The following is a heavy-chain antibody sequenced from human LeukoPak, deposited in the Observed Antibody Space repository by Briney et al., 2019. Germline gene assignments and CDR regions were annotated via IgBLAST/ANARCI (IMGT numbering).Heavy chain of an antibody. CDR1: GFTFSSYG. Sequence: PGGSLRLSCAASGFTFSSYGMHWVRQAPGKGLEWVSSISSSSSYIYYADSVKGRFTISRDNAKNSLYLQMNSLRAEDTAVYYCAREERDVSKRSYYFDYWGQGTLVTVSS. CDR3: AREERDVSKRSYYFDY. V-gene: IGHV3-21*01. D-gene: IGHD5-24*01. CDR2: ISSSSSYI. J-gene: IGHJ4*02.